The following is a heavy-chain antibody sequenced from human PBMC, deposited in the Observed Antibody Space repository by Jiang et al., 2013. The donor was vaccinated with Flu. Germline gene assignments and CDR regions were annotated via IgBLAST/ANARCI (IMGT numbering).Heavy chain of an antibody. CDR1: SVSSNSAA. CDR2: TYYRSKWYN. D-gene: IGHD6-13*01. V-gene: IGHV6-1*01. J-gene: IGHJ4*02. Sequence: SVSSNSAAWNWIRQSPSRGLEWLGRTYYRSKWYNDYAVSVKSRITINPDTSKNQFSLQLNSVTPEDTAVYYCAGDLQQNFDYWGQGTLVTVSS. CDR3: AGDLQQNFDY.